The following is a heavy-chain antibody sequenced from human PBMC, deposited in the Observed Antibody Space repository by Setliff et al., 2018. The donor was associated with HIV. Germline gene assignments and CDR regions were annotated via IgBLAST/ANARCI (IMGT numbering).Heavy chain of an antibody. CDR3: ARVQYHYVNNGDSYYFTH. CDR2: IYSTGST. J-gene: IGHJ4*01. V-gene: IGHV4-59*11. Sequence: SETLSLTCTVSGASITSHYWSWIRQSPGRELEWIGYIYSTGSTNYNPSLQSRVSISMDASKNKFSLKVTSVTSADTAVYYCARVQYHYVNNGDSYYFTHWGHGTLVTVSS. D-gene: IGHD3-10*02. CDR1: GASITSHY.